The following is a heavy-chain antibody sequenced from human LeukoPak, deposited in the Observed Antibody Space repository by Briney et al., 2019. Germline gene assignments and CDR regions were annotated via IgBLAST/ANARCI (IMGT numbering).Heavy chain of an antibody. CDR1: GGSISSYY. CDR2: IYYSGST. V-gene: IGHV4-59*01. J-gene: IGHJ4*02. Sequence: SETLSLTCTVSGGSISSYYWSWIRQPPGKGLEWIGYIYYSGSTNYNPSLKSRVTISVDTSKNQFSLKLSSVTAADTAVYYCARAHTSGWYYSDSWGQGALVTVSS. D-gene: IGHD6-19*01. CDR3: ARAHTSGWYYSDS.